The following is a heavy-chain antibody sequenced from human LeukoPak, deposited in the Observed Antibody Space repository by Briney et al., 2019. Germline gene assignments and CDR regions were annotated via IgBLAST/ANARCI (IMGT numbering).Heavy chain of an antibody. CDR1: GGSISSGSYY. Sequence: SETLSLTCTVSGGSISSGSYYWSWIRQPAGKGLEWIVRIYTSGSTNYNPSLKRRVTISVDTSKNQFSLKLSSVTAADTAVYYCARDASWRRDGYNPWGQGTLVTVSS. J-gene: IGHJ4*02. CDR2: IYTSGST. V-gene: IGHV4-61*02. CDR3: ARDASWRRDGYNP. D-gene: IGHD5-24*01.